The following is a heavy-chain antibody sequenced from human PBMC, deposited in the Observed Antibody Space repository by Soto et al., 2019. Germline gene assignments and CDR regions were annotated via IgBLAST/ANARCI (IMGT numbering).Heavy chain of an antibody. CDR3: ARRNYSNYVGYYYGMDV. D-gene: IGHD4-4*01. CDR2: INSDGSST. Sequence: PGGSLRLSCAASGFTFSSYWMHWVRQAPGKGLVWVSRINSDGSSTSYADSVKGRFTISRDNAKNTLYLQMNSLRAEDTAVYYCARRNYSNYVGYYYGMDVWGQGTTVTV. J-gene: IGHJ6*02. V-gene: IGHV3-74*01. CDR1: GFTFSSYW.